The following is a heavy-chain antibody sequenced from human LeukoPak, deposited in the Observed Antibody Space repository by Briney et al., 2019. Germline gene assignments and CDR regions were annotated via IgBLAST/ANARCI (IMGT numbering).Heavy chain of an antibody. D-gene: IGHD2-2*01. Sequence: SETLSLTCTVSGGSINSGSYYYWRWIRQPAGKGLEWIGRIYTSGNTNYNPSLKSRVTISIDTSKNQVSLKLSSVTAADTAVYYCASEFAMWAHGTLVTVSS. CDR1: GGSINSGSYY. CDR2: IYTSGNT. V-gene: IGHV4-61*02. CDR3: ASEFAM. J-gene: IGHJ4*01.